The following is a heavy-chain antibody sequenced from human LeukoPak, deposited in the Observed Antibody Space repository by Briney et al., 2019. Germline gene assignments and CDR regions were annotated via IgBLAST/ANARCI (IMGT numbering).Heavy chain of an antibody. CDR3: ARGPITFTRGGHFDY. J-gene: IGHJ4*02. Sequence: SETLSLTCTVSDGSITGYYWSWIRQSPGKGLEWIGYIFDSGSTNYNPSLQSRVTISVDTSKNYFSLKLRSVTAADTAVYYCARGPITFTRGGHFDYWGQGALVTVSS. V-gene: IGHV4-59*01. D-gene: IGHD3-10*01. CDR1: DGSITGYY. CDR2: IFDSGST.